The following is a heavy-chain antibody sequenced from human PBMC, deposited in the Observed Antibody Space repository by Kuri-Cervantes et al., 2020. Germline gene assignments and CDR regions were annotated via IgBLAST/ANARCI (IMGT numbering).Heavy chain of an antibody. V-gene: IGHV3-23*01. CDR3: AKAVDAGFRTFDY. CDR2: FSGSGGGT. J-gene: IGHJ4*02. Sequence: GESLKISCVASGFSFSNFAMNWIRQVPGKGLDWVSGFSGSGGGTEYADSVKGRFTISRDNSKDIMFLQMSSLRVEDTALYYCAKAVDAGFRTFDYWGQGTLVTVSS. CDR1: GFSFSNFA. D-gene: IGHD1-14*01.